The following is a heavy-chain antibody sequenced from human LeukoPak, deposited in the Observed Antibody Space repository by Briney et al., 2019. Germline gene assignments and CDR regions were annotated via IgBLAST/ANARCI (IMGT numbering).Heavy chain of an antibody. D-gene: IGHD3-16*02. Sequence: ASVKVSCKASGYTFTSHGISWARQAPGQGLEWMGWISAYNGNTNYAQKLQGRVTMTTDTSTSTAYMELRSLRSDDTAVYYCARGPYDYVWGSYPKNDYWGQGTLVTVSS. CDR1: GYTFTSHG. CDR2: ISAYNGNT. J-gene: IGHJ4*02. V-gene: IGHV1-18*04. CDR3: ARGPYDYVWGSYPKNDY.